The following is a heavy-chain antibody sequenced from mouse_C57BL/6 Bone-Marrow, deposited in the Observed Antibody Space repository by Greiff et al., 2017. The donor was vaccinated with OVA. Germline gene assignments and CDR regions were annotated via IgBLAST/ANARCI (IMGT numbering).Heavy chain of an antibody. J-gene: IGHJ2*02. V-gene: IGHV1-55*01. CDR2: IYPGSGST. CDR3: ARDDGNFLDY. D-gene: IGHD2-1*01. Sequence: QVQLKQSGAELVKPGASVKMSCKASGYTFTSYWITWVKQRPGQGLEWIGDIYPGSGSTNYNEKFKSKATLTVDTSSSTAYMQLSSLTSEDSAVYYCARDDGNFLDYWGQGTSLTVSS. CDR1: GYTFTSYW.